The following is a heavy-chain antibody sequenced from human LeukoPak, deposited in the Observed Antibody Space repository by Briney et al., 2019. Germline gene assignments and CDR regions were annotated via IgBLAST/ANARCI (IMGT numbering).Heavy chain of an antibody. D-gene: IGHD3-3*01. CDR1: GGSISSYY. J-gene: IGHJ6*02. Sequence: SETLSLTCTVSGGSISSYYWSWIQQPPGKGLEWIGYIYYSGSTNYNPSLKSRVTISVDTSKNQFSLKLSSVTAADTAVYYCARSGDFWSGYSIDYYYGMDVWGQGTTVTVSS. CDR2: IYYSGST. V-gene: IGHV4-59*08. CDR3: ARSGDFWSGYSIDYYYGMDV.